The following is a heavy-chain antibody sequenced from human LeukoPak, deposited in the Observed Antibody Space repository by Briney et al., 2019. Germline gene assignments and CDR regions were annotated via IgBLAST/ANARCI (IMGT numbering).Heavy chain of an antibody. Sequence: SVKVSCKASGYTFIGYSISWVRQAPGHGLEWMGWITPYNGNTNYVQNFQGRVTMTTDTSTSTAYLDLRSLRSDDTAVYYCARQYGGNPGLFGYWGQGTLVTVSS. D-gene: IGHD4-23*01. J-gene: IGHJ4*02. CDR1: GYTFIGYS. CDR2: ITPYNGNT. CDR3: ARQYGGNPGLFGY. V-gene: IGHV1-18*01.